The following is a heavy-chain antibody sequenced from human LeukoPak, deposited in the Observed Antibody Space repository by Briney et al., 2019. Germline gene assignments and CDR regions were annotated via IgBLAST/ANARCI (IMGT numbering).Heavy chain of an antibody. CDR1: GYTFTTYW. V-gene: IGHV5-51*01. J-gene: IGHJ5*02. CDR3: VRKEDSRNWFIP. Sequence: PGESLRISCKSSGYTFTTYWIGWVRQMPGKGLEWMGIIYPGDSDTRYSPSFQGQVTISADKSTSTAYLQWNSLQASDTAMYYCVRKEDSRNWFIPWGQGTLVTVSS. CDR2: IYPGDSDT.